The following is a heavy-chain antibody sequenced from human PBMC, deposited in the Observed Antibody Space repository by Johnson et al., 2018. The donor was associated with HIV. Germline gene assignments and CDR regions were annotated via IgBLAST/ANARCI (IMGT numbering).Heavy chain of an antibody. V-gene: IGHV3-9*01. CDR1: GFIFDDYA. CDR3: AKSTQASMVRESGPYGAFDI. J-gene: IGHJ3*02. CDR2: ISWNSGSI. D-gene: IGHD3-10*02. Sequence: VQLVESGGGLVQPGRSLRLSCAASGFIFDDYAMHWVRQAPGKGLEWVSHISWNSGSIAYADSVKGRFTVSRDNSQNTLDLEMNGLRPEETALYYCAKSTQASMVRESGPYGAFDIWGLGTMVTVSS.